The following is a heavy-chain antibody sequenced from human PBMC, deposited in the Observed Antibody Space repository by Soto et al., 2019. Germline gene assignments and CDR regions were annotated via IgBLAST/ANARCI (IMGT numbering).Heavy chain of an antibody. V-gene: IGHV1-18*04. Sequence: ASVKVSCKASGYTLTSYGISWVRQAPGQGLEWMGWISAYNGNTNYAQKLQGRVTMTTDTSTSTAYRELRSLRSDDTAVYYCSREWDSSSLYYYYYYGMYVWGQGTTVTVSS. CDR2: ISAYNGNT. CDR1: GYTLTSYG. CDR3: SREWDSSSLYYYYYYGMYV. J-gene: IGHJ6*02. D-gene: IGHD6-6*01.